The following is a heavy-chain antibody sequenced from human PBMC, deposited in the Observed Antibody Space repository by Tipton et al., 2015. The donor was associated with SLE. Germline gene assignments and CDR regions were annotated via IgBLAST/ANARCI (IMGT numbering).Heavy chain of an antibody. CDR3: ARDLRSDWNYVLES. CDR1: GDSITNLNDF. V-gene: IGHV4-39*07. CDR2: SDHSGDT. J-gene: IGHJ4*02. Sequence: TLSLTCTVSGDSITNLNDFWGWIRQPPGKGLEWIGSSDHSGDTYYSPSLKRRVAISVDMSKKQFSLSLSSVTAADTAVYFCARDLRSDWNYVLESWGQGTLVTVSS. D-gene: IGHD1-7*01.